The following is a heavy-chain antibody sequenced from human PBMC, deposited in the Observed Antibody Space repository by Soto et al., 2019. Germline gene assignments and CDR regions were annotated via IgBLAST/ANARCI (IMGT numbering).Heavy chain of an antibody. CDR3: ARGRYCLTGRCFPNWFDS. Sequence: PSETLSLTCSVSGDSISNLDYFWAWIRQPPGQALEYIGSIYKSATTYYNPSFESRFAISVDTSKSQFSLNVTSVTAADTAVYFCARGRYCLTGRCFPNWFDSWGQGALVTVSS. V-gene: IGHV4-30-4*01. CDR2: IYKSATT. J-gene: IGHJ5*01. D-gene: IGHD7-27*01. CDR1: GDSISNLDYF.